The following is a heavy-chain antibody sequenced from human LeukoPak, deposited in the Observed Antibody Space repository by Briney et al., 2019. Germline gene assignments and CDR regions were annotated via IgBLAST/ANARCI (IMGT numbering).Heavy chain of an antibody. D-gene: IGHD3-22*01. J-gene: IGHJ4*02. CDR1: GGSVSGYY. Sequence: PSQTLSLTCTVSGGSVSGYYWSWIRQPPGKGLEWIGYVSYTGSTNYNPSLKSRVTISVDKSKNQFSLKLSSVTAADTAVYYCARRYYYDSSGSLWDYWGQGTLVTVSS. V-gene: IGHV4-59*02. CDR3: ARRYYYDSSGSLWDY. CDR2: VSYTGST.